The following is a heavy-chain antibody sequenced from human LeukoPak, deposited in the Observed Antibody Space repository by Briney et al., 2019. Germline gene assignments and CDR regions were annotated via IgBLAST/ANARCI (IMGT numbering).Heavy chain of an antibody. CDR3: ARDGVFSGAYALGY. CDR1: GYTFINYN. V-gene: IGHV1-18*01. CDR2: ISTYNGDT. D-gene: IGHD3-16*01. Sequence: ASVKASCKASGYTFINYNINWVRQAPGQGLEWMGWISTYNGDTNSAQRLQGRVTMTTDTSTSTAYMELRSLRSDDTAVYYRARDGVFSGAYALGYWGQGTLVTVSS. J-gene: IGHJ4*02.